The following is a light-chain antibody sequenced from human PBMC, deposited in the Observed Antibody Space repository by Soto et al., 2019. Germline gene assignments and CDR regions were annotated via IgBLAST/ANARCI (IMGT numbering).Light chain of an antibody. Sequence: DIQLTQSPSFLSASVGDRVTITCRASQGISSYLAWYQQKPGKAPKLLIYAASTLQSGVPSRFSGSGSGTEFTLTISSLQPEDFATYYCQQLNSYPPYTFVQGTKLEIK. CDR1: QGISSY. CDR2: AAS. J-gene: IGKJ2*01. CDR3: QQLNSYPPYT. V-gene: IGKV1-9*01.